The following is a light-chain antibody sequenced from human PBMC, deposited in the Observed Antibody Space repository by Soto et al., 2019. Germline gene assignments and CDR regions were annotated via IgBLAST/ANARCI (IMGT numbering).Light chain of an antibody. V-gene: IGKV1-39*01. Sequence: DIQMTQSPSSLSASEGDRVTITCRASQSISTYLNWYQQKPGKAPKLLIYAASSLQSGVPSRFGGSGSGTDFTLTISSLQPEDFATYYCQQSYSTPITFGQGTRLEIK. J-gene: IGKJ5*01. CDR2: AAS. CDR1: QSISTY. CDR3: QQSYSTPIT.